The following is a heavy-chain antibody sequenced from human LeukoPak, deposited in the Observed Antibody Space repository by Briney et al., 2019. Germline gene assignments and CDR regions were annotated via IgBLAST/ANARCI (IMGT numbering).Heavy chain of an antibody. J-gene: IGHJ4*02. CDR1: GFTFNNAW. CDR2: IKSKTDGGTT. D-gene: IGHD1-26*01. Sequence: GGSLRLSCAASGFTFNNAWTTWVRQAPGKGLEWVGRIKSKTDGGTTDYAAPVKGRFTISRDDSKNTLHLQMNSLKTEDTAVYYCTTGVKWELPFDYWGQGTLVTVSS. V-gene: IGHV3-15*01. CDR3: TTGVKWELPFDY.